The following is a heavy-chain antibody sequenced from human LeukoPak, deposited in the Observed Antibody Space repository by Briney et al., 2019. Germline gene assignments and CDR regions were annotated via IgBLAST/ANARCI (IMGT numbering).Heavy chain of an antibody. J-gene: IGHJ4*02. Sequence: PGGSLRLSCAASGFTFSSYSMNWVRLALGKGLEWVSSISSSSSYIYYADSVKGRFTISRDNAKNSLYLQMNSLRVEDTAVYFCARGAGVFDYWGQGTLVTVSS. V-gene: IGHV3-21*01. D-gene: IGHD3-10*01. CDR3: ARGAGVFDY. CDR2: ISSSSSYI. CDR1: GFTFSSYS.